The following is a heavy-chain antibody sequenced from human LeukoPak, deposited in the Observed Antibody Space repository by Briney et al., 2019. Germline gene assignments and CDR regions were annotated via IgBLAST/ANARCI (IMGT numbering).Heavy chain of an antibody. V-gene: IGHV3-23*01. D-gene: IGHD2-15*01. J-gene: IGHJ5*02. Sequence: GGSLRLSCAASGFTFSSYAMNWVRQAPGKGLEWASAISASAASIYYADSVKGRFTISRDNSKNTLYLQMNSLRAEDTAVYYCVRGGESTWSWGQGTLVTVSS. CDR1: GFTFSSYA. CDR3: VRGGESTWS. CDR2: ISASAASI.